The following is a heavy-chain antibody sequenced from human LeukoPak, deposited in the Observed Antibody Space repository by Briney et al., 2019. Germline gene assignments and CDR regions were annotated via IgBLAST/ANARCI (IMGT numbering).Heavy chain of an antibody. J-gene: IGHJ6*03. CDR3: AKGSYQLLYYYYYMDV. CDR1: GFTFSSYA. D-gene: IGHD2-2*01. Sequence: GGSLRLSCAASGFTFSSYAMSWVRQAPGKGLEWVSAISGSGGSTYYADSVKGRFAISRDNSKNTLYQQMNSLRAEDTAVYYCAKGSYQLLYYYYYMDVWGKGTTVTVSS. CDR2: ISGSGGST. V-gene: IGHV3-23*01.